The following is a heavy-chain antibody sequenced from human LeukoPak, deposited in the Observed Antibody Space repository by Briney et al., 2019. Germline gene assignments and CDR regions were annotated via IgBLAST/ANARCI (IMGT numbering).Heavy chain of an antibody. Sequence: SETLSLTCTVSGGSISSSSYYWGWIRQPPGKGLEWIGSIYYSGSTYYNPSLKSRVTISVDTSKNQFSLKLSSVTAADTAVYYCARQRLIGDFDYWGQGTLVTVSS. CDR1: GGSISSSSYY. J-gene: IGHJ4*02. D-gene: IGHD2/OR15-2a*01. CDR2: IYYSGST. V-gene: IGHV4-39*01. CDR3: ARQRLIGDFDY.